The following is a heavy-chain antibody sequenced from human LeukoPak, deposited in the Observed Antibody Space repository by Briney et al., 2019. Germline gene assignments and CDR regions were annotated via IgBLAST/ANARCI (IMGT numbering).Heavy chain of an antibody. CDR2: IYYSGST. J-gene: IGHJ3*02. CDR1: GGSISSYY. CDR3: ARDLYDAFDI. Sequence: PSETLSLTCTVSGGSISSYYWSWIRQPPGKGLEWIGYIYYSGSTNYNPSLKSRVTISVDTSKNQFSLKLSSVTAADTAVYYCARDLYDAFDIWGQGTMVTVSS. V-gene: IGHV4-59*01.